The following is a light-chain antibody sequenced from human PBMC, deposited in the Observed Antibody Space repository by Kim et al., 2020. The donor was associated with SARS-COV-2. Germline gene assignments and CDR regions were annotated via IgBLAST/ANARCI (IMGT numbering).Light chain of an antibody. Sequence: QLVLTQSPSASASLGASVKLTCTLSSGHSSYAIAWHQQQPEKGPRYLMILNTDGSHTKGDGIPDRFSGSRSGAERYLTISSLQSEDEADYYCQTWGTGIRVFGGGTKVTVL. J-gene: IGLJ2*01. CDR1: SGHSSYA. CDR3: QTWGTGIRV. V-gene: IGLV4-69*01. CDR2: LNTDGSH.